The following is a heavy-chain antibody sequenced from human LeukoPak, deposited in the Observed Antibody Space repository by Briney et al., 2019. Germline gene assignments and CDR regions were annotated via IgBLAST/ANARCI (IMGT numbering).Heavy chain of an antibody. Sequence: GGSLRPSCAASGFTFSSYAMSWVRQAPGKGLEWVSAISGSGGSTYYADSVKGRFTISRDNSKNTLYLQMSSLRAEDTAVYYCAKGNNDYYDSSGYYYGYWGQGTLVTVSS. CDR2: ISGSGGST. D-gene: IGHD3-22*01. J-gene: IGHJ4*02. CDR3: AKGNNDYYDSSGYYYGY. V-gene: IGHV3-23*01. CDR1: GFTFSSYA.